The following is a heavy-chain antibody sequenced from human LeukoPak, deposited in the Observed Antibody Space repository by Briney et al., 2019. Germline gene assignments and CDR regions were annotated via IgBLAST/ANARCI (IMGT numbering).Heavy chain of an antibody. J-gene: IGHJ5*02. CDR1: GFTFSNYG. V-gene: IGHV3-33*01. D-gene: IGHD3-10*01. CDR3: ARSLERDYHGSNYYMNNWFDP. Sequence: GGSLRLSCAPSGFTFSNYGMHWVRQAPGKGLEGGAVIWYDGSNKYYADSVKGRFTISRDNSKNTLYLQMNSLRAEDTAVYYCARSLERDYHGSNYYMNNWFDPWGQGTLVTVSS. CDR2: IWYDGSNK.